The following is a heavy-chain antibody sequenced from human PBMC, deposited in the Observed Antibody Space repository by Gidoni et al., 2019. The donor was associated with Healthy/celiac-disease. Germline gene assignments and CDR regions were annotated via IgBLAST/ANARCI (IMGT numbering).Heavy chain of an antibody. Sequence: QVQLVESGGGVAQPGRSLRLSCAASGFTFRSYGLHGVRQAPGKGLEWVTVIWYDGSKKYKADSVKGRFTISRDNSKNTLYLQRNSLRAEDTAVYYCAREEVVVTAIGYYYYGMDVWGQGTTVTVSS. CDR1: GFTFRSYG. J-gene: IGHJ6*02. D-gene: IGHD2-21*02. CDR3: AREEVVVTAIGYYYYGMDV. CDR2: IWYDGSKK. V-gene: IGHV3-33*01.